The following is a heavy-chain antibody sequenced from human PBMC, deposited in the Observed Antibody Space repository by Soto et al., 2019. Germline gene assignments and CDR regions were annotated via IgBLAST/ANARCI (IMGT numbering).Heavy chain of an antibody. V-gene: IGHV1-69*01. CDR2: FVPLFGTT. CDR1: GGTFSGYV. Sequence: QLVQSGSEVKKPGSSVKVSCQASGGTFSGYVVTWVRQAPGQGLEWMGEFVPLFGTTNYAQRFSGRITITAKESTSTAYMELRTLRSDDTAVYYRATHGLGVSSPPYFDNWGQGTLVTVSS. J-gene: IGHJ4*02. D-gene: IGHD3-16*01. CDR3: ATHGLGVSSPPYFDN.